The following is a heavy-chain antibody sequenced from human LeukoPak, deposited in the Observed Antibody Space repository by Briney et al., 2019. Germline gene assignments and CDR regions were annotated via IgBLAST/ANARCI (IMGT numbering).Heavy chain of an antibody. V-gene: IGHV3-64*01. CDR1: GFTFSANA. D-gene: IGHD3/OR15-3a*01. CDR3: AKSDGLHPSYGMDV. J-gene: IGHJ6*02. CDR2: TSSNGGST. Sequence: PGGSLRLSCAASGFTFSANAMHWVRQAPGKGLEYVSGTSSNGGSTYYANSVKGTFTISRDNSKNTLYVQMGSLRAEDMAVYYCAKSDGLHPSYGMDVWGQGTTVTVSS.